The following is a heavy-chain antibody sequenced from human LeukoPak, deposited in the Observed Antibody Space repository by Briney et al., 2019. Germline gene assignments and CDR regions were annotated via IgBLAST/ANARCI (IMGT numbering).Heavy chain of an antibody. J-gene: IGHJ6*03. D-gene: IGHD2-21*01. CDR2: ISYDGSNK. V-gene: IGHV3-30*18. Sequence: PGGSLRLSCAASGFTFSSYGMHRVRQAPGKGLEWVAVISYDGSNKYYADSVKGRFTISRDNSKNTLYLQMNSLRAEDTAVYYCAKGDSRPYYYYYYMDVWGKGTTVTISS. CDR3: AKGDSRPYYYYYYMDV. CDR1: GFTFSSYG.